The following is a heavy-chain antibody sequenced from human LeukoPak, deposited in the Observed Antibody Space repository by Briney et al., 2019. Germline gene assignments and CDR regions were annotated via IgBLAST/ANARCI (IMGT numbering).Heavy chain of an antibody. J-gene: IGHJ4*02. D-gene: IGHD2-21*02. Sequence: PGGSLRHSCAASGFIFDEYAMHWVRQPPGKGLEWVSGITGNSGTIGYADSVKGRFTISRDNAKNSLYLQMNSLRTEDTALYYCTKGDRGHSVPDYWGQGTLVTVSS. V-gene: IGHV3-9*01. CDR3: TKGDRGHSVPDY. CDR1: GFIFDEYA. CDR2: ITGNSGTI.